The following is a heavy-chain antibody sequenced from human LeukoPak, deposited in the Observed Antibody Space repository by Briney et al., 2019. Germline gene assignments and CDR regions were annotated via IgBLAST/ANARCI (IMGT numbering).Heavy chain of an antibody. CDR3: AGLPAYYYDTSGFYFDY. Sequence: PGRSLRLSCAASGFTFSSYGMHWVRQAPGEGLEWVAVISYDGSNKYYADSVKGRFTISRDNSKNTLYLQMNSLRAEDTAVYYCAGLPAYYYDTSGFYFDYWGQGTLVTVSS. J-gene: IGHJ4*02. D-gene: IGHD3-22*01. CDR1: GFTFSSYG. CDR2: ISYDGSNK. V-gene: IGHV3-30*03.